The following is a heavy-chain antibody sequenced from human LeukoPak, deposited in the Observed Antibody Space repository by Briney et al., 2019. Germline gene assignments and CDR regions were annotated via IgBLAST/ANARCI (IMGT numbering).Heavy chain of an antibody. CDR1: GFTFSSYA. D-gene: IGHD1-14*01. Sequence: PGRSLRLSCAASGFTFSSYAMHWVRQAPGKGLEWVAVISYDGSNKYYADSVKGRFTISRDNSKNTLYLQMNSLKGEDTAVYYCAKDLRWYYFDYWGQGTLVTVSS. CDR2: ISYDGSNK. V-gene: IGHV3-30-3*01. J-gene: IGHJ4*02. CDR3: AKDLRWYYFDY.